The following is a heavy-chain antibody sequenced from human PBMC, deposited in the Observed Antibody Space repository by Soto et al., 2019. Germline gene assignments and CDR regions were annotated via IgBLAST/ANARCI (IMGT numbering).Heavy chain of an antibody. D-gene: IGHD2-2*01. CDR1: GFTFSSYA. V-gene: IGHV3-23*01. CDR2: ISGSSGST. CDR3: AREVVGMRYFDY. J-gene: IGHJ4*02. Sequence: EVQLLESGGGLVQPGGSLRLSCAASGFTFSSYAMSWVRQAPGKGLDWVSAISGSSGSTYYADSVKGRFTISRDNSKNTLYLQMNSLRAEDTAVYYCAREVVGMRYFDYWGQGTLVTVSS.